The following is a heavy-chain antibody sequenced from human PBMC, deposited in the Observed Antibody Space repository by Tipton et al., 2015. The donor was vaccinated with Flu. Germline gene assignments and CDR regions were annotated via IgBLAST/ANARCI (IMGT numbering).Heavy chain of an antibody. D-gene: IGHD3-10*01. Sequence: SLRLSCAISGFTFSTYAMHWVRQAPGKGLERVSFISCNGKNIYYADSVKGRFTISRDDSKNTLALQMNSLSTEDTAIYYCAREPAPIGSPKSDAFDVWGQGTKVTVST. CDR3: AREPAPIGSPKSDAFDV. CDR1: GFTFSTYA. J-gene: IGHJ3*01. CDR2: ISCNGKNI. V-gene: IGHV3-30*04.